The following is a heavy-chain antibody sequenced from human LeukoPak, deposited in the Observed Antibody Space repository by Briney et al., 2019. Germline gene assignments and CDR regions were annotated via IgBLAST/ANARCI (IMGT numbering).Heavy chain of an antibody. J-gene: IGHJ4*01. CDR3: AKDSGGSALEE. CDR1: GLIFSGSV. CDR2: MSYDGKNE. Sequence: PGSSLTLLCAACGLIFSGSVMHWVRQAPGKGLEWVSIMSYDGKNEYYGYSVKGRFTISRDNSKNTLYLHMNSLRHDDTAVYYCAKDSGGSALEEWGHGSLVIVSS. V-gene: IGHV3-30*18. D-gene: IGHD2-15*01.